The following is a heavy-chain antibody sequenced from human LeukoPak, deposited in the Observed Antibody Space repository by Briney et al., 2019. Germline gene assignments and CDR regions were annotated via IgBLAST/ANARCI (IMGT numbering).Heavy chain of an antibody. V-gene: IGHV3-23*01. CDR1: GFTFSSYA. Sequence: GGSLRLSCAASGFTFSSYAMSWVRQAPGKGLEWVSAISGSGGSTYYADSVKGRFTISRDNSKNTLYLQMNSLRAEDTAVYYYAKDCSSTSCYDYWGQGTLVTVSS. CDR3: AKDCSSTSCYDY. D-gene: IGHD2-2*01. J-gene: IGHJ4*02. CDR2: ISGSGGST.